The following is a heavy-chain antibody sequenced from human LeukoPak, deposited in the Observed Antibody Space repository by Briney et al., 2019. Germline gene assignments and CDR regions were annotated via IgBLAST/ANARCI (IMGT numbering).Heavy chain of an antibody. D-gene: IGHD2-15*01. CDR3: ARDGSGYCSGGSCYSAEYFQH. CDR2: ISSSTSYI. Sequence: GGSLRLSCAASGFTFTSYSMNWVRQAPGKGLEWVSSISSSTSYIYYADSVRGRFTISRDNAKNSLYLQMNSLRAEDTAVYYCARDGSGYCSGGSCYSAEYFQHWGQAPWSPSPQ. CDR1: GFTFTSYS. V-gene: IGHV3-21*01. J-gene: IGHJ1*01.